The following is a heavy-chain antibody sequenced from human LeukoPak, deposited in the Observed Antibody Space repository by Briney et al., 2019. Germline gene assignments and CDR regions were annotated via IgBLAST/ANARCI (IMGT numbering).Heavy chain of an antibody. V-gene: IGHV3-7*01. D-gene: IGHD5-24*01. Sequence: GGSLRLSCAASGFTFSSYWMSWVRQAPGKGLEWVANIKQDGSEKYYVDSVKGRFTISRDNPKSSLYLQMNSLRAEDTAVYYCARDRGYNSFDYWGQGTLVTVSS. J-gene: IGHJ4*02. CDR3: ARDRGYNSFDY. CDR2: IKQDGSEK. CDR1: GFTFSSYW.